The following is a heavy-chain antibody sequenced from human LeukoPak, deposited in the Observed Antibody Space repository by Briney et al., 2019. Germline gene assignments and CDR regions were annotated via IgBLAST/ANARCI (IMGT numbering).Heavy chain of an antibody. J-gene: IGHJ4*02. CDR2: IYYSGST. Sequence: SETLSLTCTVSGGSISSSSYYWGWIRQPPGKGLEWIGSIYYSGSTYYNPSLKSRVTISVDTSKNQFSLKLSSVTAADTAVYYCARTLVVVPAAPTDYWGRGTLVTVSS. V-gene: IGHV4-39*01. CDR1: GGSISSSSYY. D-gene: IGHD2-2*01. CDR3: ARTLVVVPAAPTDY.